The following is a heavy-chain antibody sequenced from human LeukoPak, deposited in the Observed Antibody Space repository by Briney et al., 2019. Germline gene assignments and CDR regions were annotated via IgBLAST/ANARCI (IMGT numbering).Heavy chain of an antibody. J-gene: IGHJ6*03. CDR2: VIPIFGTA. Sequence: GSSVKVSCKASGGSFSSYTISWVRQAPGQGLEWMGGVIPIFGTANYAPKFQGRVTITTDESTTTAYVELNSLRSDDTAVYFCARGVFGVAGYFYMDVWGKGTTVTVSS. V-gene: IGHV1-69*05. CDR3: ARGVFGVAGYFYMDV. D-gene: IGHD3-3*01. CDR1: GGSFSSYT.